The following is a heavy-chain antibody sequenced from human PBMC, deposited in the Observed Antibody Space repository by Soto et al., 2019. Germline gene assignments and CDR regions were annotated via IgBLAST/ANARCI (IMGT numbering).Heavy chain of an antibody. J-gene: IGHJ6*02. D-gene: IGHD1-26*01. V-gene: IGHV3-30*18. Sequence: GGSLRLSCAASGFTFSSYGMTWVRQAPGKGLEWVAVIYYDGSNKYYADSLKGRFTISRDNSKNTLYLQMNSLRAEDTAVYYCAKDRSPVGRYGMDVWGQGTTVTVSS. CDR2: IYYDGSNK. CDR3: AKDRSPVGRYGMDV. CDR1: GFTFSSYG.